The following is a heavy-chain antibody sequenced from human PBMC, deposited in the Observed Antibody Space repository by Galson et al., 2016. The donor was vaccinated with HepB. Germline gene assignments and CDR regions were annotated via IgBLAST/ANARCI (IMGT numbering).Heavy chain of an antibody. V-gene: IGHV3-33*01. Sequence: SLRLSCAASGFIFSHYGMHWVRQAPGEGLEWVAMIWFDESSKHHSDSVRGRFTISRDNSKNTLYLEMNSLRAEDTAVYYCATEDLSSPGNGALDIWGQGAMVTVSS. CDR3: ATEDLSSPGNGALDI. J-gene: IGHJ3*02. CDR1: GFIFSHYG. D-gene: IGHD6-13*01. CDR2: IWFDESSK.